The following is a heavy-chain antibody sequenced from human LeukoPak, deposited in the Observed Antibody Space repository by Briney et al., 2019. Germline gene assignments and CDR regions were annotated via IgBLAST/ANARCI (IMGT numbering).Heavy chain of an antibody. J-gene: IGHJ5*02. CDR2: INHSGST. D-gene: IGHD2-15*01. CDR1: GGSFSGYY. CDR3: ARRGRYCSGGSCLISWFDP. V-gene: IGHV4-34*01. Sequence: SETLSLTCAVYGGSFSGYYWSWIRQPPGKGLEWIGEINHSGSTNYNPSLKSRVTISVDTSKNQFSLKLSSVTAADTAVYYCARRGRYCSGGSCLISWFDPWGQGTLVTVSS.